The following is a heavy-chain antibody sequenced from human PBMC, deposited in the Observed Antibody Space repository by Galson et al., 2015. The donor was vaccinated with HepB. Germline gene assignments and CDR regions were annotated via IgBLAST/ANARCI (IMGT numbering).Heavy chain of an antibody. Sequence: SLRLSCAASGFTFSTYWMSWVRQAPGKGLEWVANIKEDGSEKYYVDSVRGRFTISRDNAKNSLYLQMNSLRAEDTAVYYCARDRESSGYDHDYWGQGTLVTVSS. V-gene: IGHV3-7*01. D-gene: IGHD5-12*01. J-gene: IGHJ4*02. CDR2: IKEDGSEK. CDR3: ARDRESSGYDHDY. CDR1: GFTFSTYW.